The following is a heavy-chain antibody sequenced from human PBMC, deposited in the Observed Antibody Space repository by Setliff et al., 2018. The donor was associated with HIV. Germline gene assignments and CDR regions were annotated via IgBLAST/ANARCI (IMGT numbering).Heavy chain of an antibody. CDR2: LYHSGGT. V-gene: IGHV4-38-2*01. D-gene: IGHD3-3*01. J-gene: IGHJ4*02. Sequence: SETLSLTCAVSGYSISSDYYWGWIRQPPGKGLEWIGGLYHSGGTYYNPSLKSRVTISVDTSNNQVSLKLNSVTAADTAVYYCARAPITIFGVIIIPVYFDYGGQGTLVTSPQ. CDR3: ARAPITIFGVIIIPVYFDY. CDR1: GYSISSDYY.